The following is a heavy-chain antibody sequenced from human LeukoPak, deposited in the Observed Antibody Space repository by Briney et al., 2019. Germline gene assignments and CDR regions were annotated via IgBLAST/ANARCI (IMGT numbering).Heavy chain of an antibody. CDR1: GFTFTSYG. CDR3: ARDLSGYQDY. J-gene: IGHJ4*02. D-gene: IGHD6-25*01. Sequence: PGTSLRLSCSASGFTFTSYGIHWVRQAPGKGLEWVAFIWYDGSTKYYADSVKGRFTISRDNAKNSLYLQMNSLRVDDTAVYYCARDLSGYQDYWGQGTLVTVSS. V-gene: IGHV3-33*01. CDR2: IWYDGSTK.